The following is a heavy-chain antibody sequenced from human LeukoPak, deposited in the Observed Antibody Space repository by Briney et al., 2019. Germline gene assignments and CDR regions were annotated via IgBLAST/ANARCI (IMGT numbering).Heavy chain of an antibody. J-gene: IGHJ4*02. CDR2: ISYDGSNK. CDR1: GFTFSSYA. Sequence: GRSLRLSCAASGFTFSSYAMHWVRQAPGKGLEWVAVISYDGSNKYYADSVKGRFTISRDNSKNTLYLQMNSLRAEDTAVYYGARDHYSSGSYWGQGTLVTVSS. CDR3: ARDHYSSGSY. V-gene: IGHV3-30*04. D-gene: IGHD6-19*01.